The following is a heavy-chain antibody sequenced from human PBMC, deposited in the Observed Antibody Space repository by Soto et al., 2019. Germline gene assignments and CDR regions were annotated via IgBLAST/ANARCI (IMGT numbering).Heavy chain of an antibody. Sequence: SETLSLTCTVYGGSFIVYYWSWIRQTPGKGLEWIGEINHSGSTNYNPSLKSRVTISVDTSKNQFSLKLSSVTAADTAVYYCARGGAAAVYNWFDPWGQGTLVTVSS. CDR1: GGSFIVYY. J-gene: IGHJ5*02. V-gene: IGHV4-34*01. CDR2: INHSGST. CDR3: ARGGAAAVYNWFDP. D-gene: IGHD6-13*01.